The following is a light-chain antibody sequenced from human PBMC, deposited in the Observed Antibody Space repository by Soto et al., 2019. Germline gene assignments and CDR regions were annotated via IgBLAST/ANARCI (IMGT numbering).Light chain of an antibody. CDR2: EVS. V-gene: IGLV2-14*01. CDR3: SSYTTRGTRV. Sequence: QSALTQPASVSGSPGQSITISCTGTSSDVGGYKYVSWYQQHPGKAPKVMIYEVSHRPSGVSNRFSGSKSGNTASLTISGLQAEDEADYYCSSYTTRGTRVFCGGTKLTVL. CDR1: SSDVGGYKY. J-gene: IGLJ2*01.